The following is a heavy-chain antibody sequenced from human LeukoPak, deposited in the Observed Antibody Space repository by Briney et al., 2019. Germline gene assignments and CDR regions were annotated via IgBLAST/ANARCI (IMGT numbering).Heavy chain of an antibody. CDR2: INPSGGST. CDR3: ARSSVTIFGPGQLNWFDP. CDR1: GYTFSSYY. V-gene: IGHV1-46*01. D-gene: IGHD3-3*01. J-gene: IGHJ5*02. Sequence: ASVKVSCKASGYTFSSYYMHWGRQALRQGREWMGIINPSGGSTSYAQKFQGRVTMTRDTSTSTVYMELSSLRSEDTAVYYCARSSVTIFGPGQLNWFDPWGQGTLVTVSS.